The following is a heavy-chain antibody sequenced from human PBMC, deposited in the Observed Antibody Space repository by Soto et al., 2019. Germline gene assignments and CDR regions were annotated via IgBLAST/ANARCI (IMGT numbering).Heavy chain of an antibody. V-gene: IGHV4-39*01. CDR1: GGSISSSSYY. CDR3: ARTYYDFWSGPLDY. D-gene: IGHD3-3*01. CDR2: IYYSGST. Sequence: QLQLQESGPGLVKPSETLSLTCTVSGGSISSSSYYWGWIRQPPGKGLEWIGSIYYSGSTYYNPSLKSRVTISVDTSKNQFSLTLSSVTAADTAVYYCARTYYDFWSGPLDYWGQGTLVTVSS. J-gene: IGHJ4*02.